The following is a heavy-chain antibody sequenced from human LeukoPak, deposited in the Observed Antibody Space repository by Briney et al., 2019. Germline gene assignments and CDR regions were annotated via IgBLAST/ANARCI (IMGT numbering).Heavy chain of an antibody. CDR1: GFSLSTSGVG. CDR3: AHRLTAFDY. CDR2: IYWNDDK. J-gene: IGHJ4*02. Sequence: SGPTLVNPTQTLTLTCTFSGFSLSTSGVGVAWIRQPPGRALEWLAFIYWNDDKRYSPSLKSRLTITKDTSKNQVVLTVTNMDPVDTATYYCAHRLTAFDYWGQGTLVTVSS. V-gene: IGHV2-5*01. D-gene: IGHD1-20*01.